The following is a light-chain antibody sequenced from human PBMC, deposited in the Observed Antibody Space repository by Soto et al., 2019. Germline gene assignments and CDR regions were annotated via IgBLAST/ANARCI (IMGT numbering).Light chain of an antibody. V-gene: IGKV3-15*01. CDR3: QQRSYGYT. J-gene: IGKJ2*01. CDR1: QDVSSN. CDR2: GAS. Sequence: EMVVTQSPVTLSVSPGERATLSCRASQDVSSNLAWYQQKPGQAPSLLIYGASTRATGTPARFSGSGSGTEFTLTISSLQSEDFAVYYCQQRSYGYTFGQGTKLEI.